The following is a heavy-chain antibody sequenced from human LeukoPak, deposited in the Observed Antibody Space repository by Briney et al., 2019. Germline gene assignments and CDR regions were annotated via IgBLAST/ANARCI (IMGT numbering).Heavy chain of an antibody. J-gene: IGHJ4*02. CDR2: IYYSGST. Sequence: SETLSLTCAVSGGSLSPYCRSWIRQPPGKGLEWIGYIYYSGSTNNNPSLKSRVTISVDTSKNTFSLKLSSVTAADTAVYYCARTYSSRWYFDYWGEGTLVTVSS. CDR3: ARTYSSRWYFDY. D-gene: IGHD6-19*01. CDR1: GGSLSPYC. V-gene: IGHV4-59*01.